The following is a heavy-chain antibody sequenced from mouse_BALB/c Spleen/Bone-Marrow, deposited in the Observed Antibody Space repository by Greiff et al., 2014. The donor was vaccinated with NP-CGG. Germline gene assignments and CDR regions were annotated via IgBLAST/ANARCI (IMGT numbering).Heavy chain of an antibody. CDR2: INSGSGGT. D-gene: IGHD2-4*01. V-gene: IGHV1-54*01. Sequence: QVQLQQSGAELVRPGTSVKVSCKGSGYAFTNYLIEWAKQRPGQGLEWIGVINSGSGGTKYNEKFKGKATLTADKSSSTAYMQLSSLTSDDSAVYFCARAITDAMDYWGQGTSVTVSS. CDR1: GYAFTNYL. J-gene: IGHJ4*01. CDR3: ARAITDAMDY.